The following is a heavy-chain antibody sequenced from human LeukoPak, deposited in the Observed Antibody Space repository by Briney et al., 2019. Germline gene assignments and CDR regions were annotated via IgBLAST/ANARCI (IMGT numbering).Heavy chain of an antibody. V-gene: IGHV3-30*18. CDR3: AKETVVAAYTGWFDP. Sequence: GGSLRLSCAASGFTFSSYGMHWVRQAPGKGLEWVAVISYDGSNKYYADSVKGRFTISRDNSKNTLYLQMNSLRAEDTAVYYCAKETVVAAYTGWFDPWGQGTLVTVSS. D-gene: IGHD2-15*01. J-gene: IGHJ5*02. CDR1: GFTFSSYG. CDR2: ISYDGSNK.